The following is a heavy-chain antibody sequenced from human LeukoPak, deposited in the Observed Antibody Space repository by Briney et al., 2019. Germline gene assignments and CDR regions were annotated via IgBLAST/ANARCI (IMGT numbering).Heavy chain of an antibody. D-gene: IGHD6-19*01. CDR3: ARFVSSGWYNYYYYMDV. Sequence: GGSLRLSCAASGLTFSSYWMSWVRQAPGKGLEWVANIKQDGSEKYYVDSVKGRFTISRDNAKNSLYLQMNSLRAEDTAVYYCARFVSSGWYNYYYYMDVWGKGTTVTVSS. J-gene: IGHJ6*03. CDR1: GLTFSSYW. V-gene: IGHV3-7*01. CDR2: IKQDGSEK.